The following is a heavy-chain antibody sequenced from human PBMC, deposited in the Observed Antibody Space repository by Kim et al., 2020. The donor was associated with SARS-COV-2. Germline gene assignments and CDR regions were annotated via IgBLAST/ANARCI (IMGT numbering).Heavy chain of an antibody. CDR2: IYYSGST. D-gene: IGHD6-19*01. J-gene: IGHJ6*01. V-gene: IGHV4-59*01. CDR1: GGSISSYY. Sequence: SETLSLTCTVSGGSISSYYWSWIRQPPGKGLEWIGYIYYSGSTNYNPSLKSRVTISVDTSKNQFSLKLSSVTAADTAVYYCARDRFGAVAGLKGYYYYG. CDR3: ARDRFGAVAGLKGYYYYG.